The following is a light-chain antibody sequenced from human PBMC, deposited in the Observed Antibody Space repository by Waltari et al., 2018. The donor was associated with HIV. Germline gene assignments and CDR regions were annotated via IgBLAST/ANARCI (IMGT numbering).Light chain of an antibody. CDR2: KAS. V-gene: IGKV1-5*03. CDR3: QHYQTYPWT. Sequence: DIQMTQSPFTLSASVGDRVTITCPASQNINSWLAWYQQKPGKAPKLLIYKASILESGVPSRFSGYKSGTEFTLTISSLHPDDFATYYCQHYQTYPWTFGQGTKVEIK. CDR1: QNINSW. J-gene: IGKJ1*01.